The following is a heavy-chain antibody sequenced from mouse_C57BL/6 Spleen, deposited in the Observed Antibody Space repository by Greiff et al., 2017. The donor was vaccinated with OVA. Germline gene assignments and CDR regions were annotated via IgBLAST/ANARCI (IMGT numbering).Heavy chain of an antibody. D-gene: IGHD2-1*01. CDR3: ARSPPLLLYAMDY. Sequence: EVQLQQSGPELVKPGASVKMSCKASGYTFTDYNMHWVKQSHGKSLEWIGYINPNNGGTSYNQKFKGKATLTVNKSSSTAYMELRSLTSEHSAVYYCARSPPLLLYAMDYWGQGTSVTVSS. V-gene: IGHV1-22*01. CDR1: GYTFTDYN. CDR2: INPNNGGT. J-gene: IGHJ4*01.